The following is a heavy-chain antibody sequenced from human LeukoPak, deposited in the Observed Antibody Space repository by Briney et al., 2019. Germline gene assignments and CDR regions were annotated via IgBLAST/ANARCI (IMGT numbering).Heavy chain of an antibody. Sequence: GGSLRLSRAASGFTFSSYGMHWVRQAPGKGLKWLSYISSSSTTKYHADSVKGRFTISRDNAKNSLYLQMNSLRAEDTGVYYCARWNLGSDYWGQGTLVTVSS. J-gene: IGHJ4*02. V-gene: IGHV3-48*04. CDR1: GFTFSSYG. CDR3: ARWNLGSDY. CDR2: ISSSSTTK. D-gene: IGHD1-1*01.